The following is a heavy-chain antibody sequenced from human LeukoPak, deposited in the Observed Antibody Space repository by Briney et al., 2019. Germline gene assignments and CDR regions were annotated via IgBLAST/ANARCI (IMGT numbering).Heavy chain of an antibody. V-gene: IGHV3-48*03. D-gene: IGHD2-21*01. CDR3: LVMGLNFDY. Sequence: GGSLRLSCAASGFTFSSYEMNWVRQAPGKGLEWVSYINFNGDTIYYADSVKGRFTISRDNAKSSLYLQMTSLRIEDAAVYYCLVMGLNFDYWGQGTLVTVSS. CDR2: INFNGDTI. CDR1: GFTFSSYE. J-gene: IGHJ4*02.